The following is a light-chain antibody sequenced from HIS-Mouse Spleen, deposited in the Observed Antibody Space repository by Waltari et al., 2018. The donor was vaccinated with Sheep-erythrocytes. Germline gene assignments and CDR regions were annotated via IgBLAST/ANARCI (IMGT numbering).Light chain of an antibody. J-gene: IGKJ2*01. Sequence: DIQMTQSTDALSAYVGDRVTIPCRASQSISSYFNWYQQKPGKAPKLLIYAASSLQSGVPSRFSGSGSGTDFTLTISSLQPEDFATYYCQQSYSTPYTFGQGTKLEIK. CDR1: QSISSY. CDR2: AAS. V-gene: IGKV1-39*01. CDR3: QQSYSTPYT.